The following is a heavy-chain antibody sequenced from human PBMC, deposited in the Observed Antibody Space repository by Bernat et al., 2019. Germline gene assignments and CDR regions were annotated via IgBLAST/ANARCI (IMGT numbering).Heavy chain of an antibody. CDR3: ASARGYCSGGSCYPDGPYYFDY. D-gene: IGHD2-15*01. Sequence: QVQLQESGPGLVKPSETLSLTCTVSGGSISSYYWSWIRQPPGKGLEWIGYIYYSGSTNYNPSLKSRVTISVDTSKNQFSPKLSSVTAADTAVYYCASARGYCSGGSCYPDGPYYFDYWGQGTLVTVSS. J-gene: IGHJ4*02. CDR1: GGSISSYY. V-gene: IGHV4-59*01. CDR2: IYYSGST.